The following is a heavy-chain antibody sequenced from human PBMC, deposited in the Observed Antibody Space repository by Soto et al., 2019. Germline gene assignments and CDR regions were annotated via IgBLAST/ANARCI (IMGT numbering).Heavy chain of an antibody. V-gene: IGHV3-30-3*01. D-gene: IGHD3-22*01. CDR2: ISYDGSNK. Sequence: GGSLRLSCAASGFTFSSYAMHWVRQAPGKGLEWVAVISYDGSNKYYADSVKGRFTISRDNSKNTLYLQMNSLRAEDTAVYYCARDRGIVVVTSAFDIWGQGTMVTVS. CDR1: GFTFSSYA. CDR3: ARDRGIVVVTSAFDI. J-gene: IGHJ3*02.